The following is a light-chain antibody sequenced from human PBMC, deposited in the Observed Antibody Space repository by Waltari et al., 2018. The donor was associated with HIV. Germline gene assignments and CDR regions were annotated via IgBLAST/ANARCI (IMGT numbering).Light chain of an antibody. CDR2: KNN. CDR1: NSNIGSNT. V-gene: IGLV1-47*01. Sequence: QSVLTQPPSASGTPGQRATISCFGSNSNIGSNTVYWYQQLPGMAPKLLIYKNNQRPSVVPDRFSGSKSGTSASLAISGLRSEDEADYYCAAWDDRLNLVFGGGTKLTVL. CDR3: AAWDDRLNLV. J-gene: IGLJ2*01.